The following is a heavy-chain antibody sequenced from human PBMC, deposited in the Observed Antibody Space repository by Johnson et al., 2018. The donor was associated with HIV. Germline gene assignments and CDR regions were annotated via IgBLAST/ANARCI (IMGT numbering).Heavy chain of an antibody. Sequence: VQLVESGGGLVQPGGSLRLSCAASGFTVSSNYMSWVRQAPGRGLEWVSFIYSGGSTYYAAYVKGRFTISRDNSKNTLFLQMNSLRAEDTAVYYCARDNLRAFDVWGQGTTVTVSS. V-gene: IGHV3-66*01. CDR3: ARDNLRAFDV. D-gene: IGHD5/OR15-5a*01. CDR2: IYSGGST. CDR1: GFTVSSNY. J-gene: IGHJ3*01.